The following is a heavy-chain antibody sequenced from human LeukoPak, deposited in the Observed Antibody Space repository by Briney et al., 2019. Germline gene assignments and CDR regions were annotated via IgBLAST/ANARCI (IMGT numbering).Heavy chain of an antibody. D-gene: IGHD3-9*01. Sequence: GASVKVSCQASGYTFTNYGIIWVRQAPGQGLEWMGGIIPIFGTANYAQKFQGRVTITADKSTSTAYMELSSLRSEDTAVYYCARSQEGGYYDILTGYLRGFDYWGQGTLVTVSS. CDR3: ARSQEGGYYDILTGYLRGFDY. CDR2: IIPIFGTA. J-gene: IGHJ4*02. V-gene: IGHV1-69*06. CDR1: GYTFTNYG.